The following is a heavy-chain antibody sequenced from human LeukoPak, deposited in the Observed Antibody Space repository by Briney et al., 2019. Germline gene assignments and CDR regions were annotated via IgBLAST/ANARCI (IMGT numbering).Heavy chain of an antibody. CDR1: GGSISSYY. D-gene: IGHD6-19*01. Sequence: SETLSLTCTVPGGSISSYYWTWIRQPPGKGLEWIGEINHSRSTNYNPSLKSRVTISVDTSKNQFSLKLSSVTAADAAVYYCARGGGGWYLDYWGQGALVTVSS. J-gene: IGHJ4*02. CDR3: ARGGGGWYLDY. V-gene: IGHV4-34*01. CDR2: INHSRST.